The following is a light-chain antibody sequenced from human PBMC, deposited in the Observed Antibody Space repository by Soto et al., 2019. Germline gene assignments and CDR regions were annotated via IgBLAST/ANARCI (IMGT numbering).Light chain of an antibody. J-gene: IGLJ1*01. CDR3: SSYTSSITYV. CDR1: SSDVGGYNY. CDR2: AVS. Sequence: QSVLTQPGSVSGSPGQSITISCTGTSSDVGGYNYVSWYQQHPGKAPKLMIFAVSNRPSGVSNRFSGSKSGNTASLTISGLQAADEADYYCSSYTSSITYVFGTGTKVTVL. V-gene: IGLV2-14*01.